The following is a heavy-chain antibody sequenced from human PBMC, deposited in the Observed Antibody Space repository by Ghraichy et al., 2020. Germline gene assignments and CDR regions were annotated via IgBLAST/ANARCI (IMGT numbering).Heavy chain of an antibody. Sequence: SGPTLVKPTQTLTLICTLSGSSLTTSGVGVGWIRQPPGKALEWLALIYWADDKRYSPSLKSRLTITKDTSKNQVVLSMTNMDPEDTATYYCVHRVSLSSSWYNWGQGTLVTVSS. CDR3: VHRVSLSSSWYN. D-gene: IGHD6-13*01. CDR2: IYWADDK. J-gene: IGHJ4*02. CDR1: GSSLTTSGVG. V-gene: IGHV2-5*02.